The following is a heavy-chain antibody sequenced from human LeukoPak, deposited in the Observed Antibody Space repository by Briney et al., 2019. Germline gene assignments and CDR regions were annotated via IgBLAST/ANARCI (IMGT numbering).Heavy chain of an antibody. CDR3: AREGGYSSSWYGY. V-gene: IGHV4-34*01. CDR1: GGSFSGYY. CDR2: INHSGST. J-gene: IGHJ4*02. Sequence: SETLSLTCAVYGGSFSGYYWSWIRQPPGKGLEWIGEINHSGSTNYNPSLKSRVTISVDTSKNQFSLKLSSVTAADTAVYYCAREGGYSSSWYGYWGQGTLVTVSS. D-gene: IGHD6-13*01.